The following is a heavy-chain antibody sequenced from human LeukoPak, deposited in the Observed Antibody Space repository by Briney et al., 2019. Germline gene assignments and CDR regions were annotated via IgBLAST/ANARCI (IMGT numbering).Heavy chain of an antibody. J-gene: IGHJ4*02. Sequence: SVKVSCKASRGTFSSYASSWVRQAPGQGLEGMGGVIPIFGMGNYAQKFQGRVTITADTSTSTDYMELSSLRSEDTAVYYCAREVAEGGSSWTLYYFDYWGQGTLVTVSS. CDR2: VIPIFGMG. D-gene: IGHD6-13*01. V-gene: IGHV1-69*10. CDR1: RGTFSSYA. CDR3: AREVAEGGSSWTLYYFDY.